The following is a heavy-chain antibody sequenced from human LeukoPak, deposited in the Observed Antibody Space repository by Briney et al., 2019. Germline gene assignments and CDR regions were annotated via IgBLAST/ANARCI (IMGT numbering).Heavy chain of an antibody. CDR2: INPSGGST. V-gene: IGHV1-46*01. CDR3: TRGPSGSDY. CDR1: GYTFTSYY. D-gene: IGHD3-10*01. J-gene: IGHJ4*02. Sequence: ASVKVSCKASGYTFTSYYMHWVRQAPGQGLEWMGIINPSGGSTSYAQKFQGRVTMTRDTSINTAYMDLSSLRSDDTAMYYCTRGPSGSDYWGQGTLVTVSS.